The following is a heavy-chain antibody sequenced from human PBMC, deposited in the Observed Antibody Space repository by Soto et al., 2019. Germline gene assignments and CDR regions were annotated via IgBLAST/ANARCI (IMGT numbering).Heavy chain of an antibody. CDR2: ISSSGSTI. D-gene: IGHD3-10*01. CDR1: GFTFSDYY. V-gene: IGHV3-11*01. CDR3: ARQRGVWFVDQYYMDV. J-gene: IGHJ6*03. Sequence: PGGSLRLSCAASGFTFSDYYMSWIRQAPGKGLEWVSYISSSGSTIYYADSVRGRFTISRDNAKNSLYLQMNSLRAEDTAVYYCARQRGVWFVDQYYMDVWGKGTTVTVSS.